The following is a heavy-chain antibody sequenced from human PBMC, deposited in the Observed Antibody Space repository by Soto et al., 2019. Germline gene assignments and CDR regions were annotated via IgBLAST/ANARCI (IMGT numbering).Heavy chain of an antibody. CDR3: ARSATSGDQHFIDS. CDR2: ITPYNGAV. Sequence: QMHLLQFGAEVKKTGSSEKISCKTSGWIFTFQYLHWVRQAPGQGLEWLGWITPYNGAVKYSQRFQDRIYITRSNSLTPLFLELSDLRSEDTGLYYCARSATSGDQHFIDSWGQGTLVTVSS. CDR1: GWIFTFQY. D-gene: IGHD7-27*01. V-gene: IGHV1-45*02. J-gene: IGHJ4*02.